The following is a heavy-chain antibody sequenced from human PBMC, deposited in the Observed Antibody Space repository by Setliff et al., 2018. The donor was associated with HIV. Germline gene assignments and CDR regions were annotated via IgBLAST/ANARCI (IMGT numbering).Heavy chain of an antibody. Sequence: SETLSLTCTVSGVPTSASTYYWGWIRQSPGTGLEWIGEIFHSGSTNYNPSLKSRVTMSVDKSKNQLSLRLNSVTAADTAVYFCARASRWGSIPFDYWGQGTLVTV. J-gene: IGHJ4*02. V-gene: IGHV4-39*07. CDR1: GVPTSASTYY. CDR3: ARASRWGSIPFDY. CDR2: IFHSGST. D-gene: IGHD2-21*01.